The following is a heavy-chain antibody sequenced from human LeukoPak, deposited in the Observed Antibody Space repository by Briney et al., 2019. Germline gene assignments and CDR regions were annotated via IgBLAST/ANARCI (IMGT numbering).Heavy chain of an antibody. CDR2: ISAYNGNT. CDR3: APGGPITMVQGVTRSPRWFDP. V-gene: IGHV1-18*01. J-gene: IGHJ5*02. Sequence: GASVKVSCKASGYTFTSYGISWVRQAPGQGLEWMGWISAYNGNTNYAQKLQGRVTMTTDTSTSTAYMELRSLRSDDTAVYYCAPGGPITMVQGVTRSPRWFDPWGQGTLVTVSS. CDR1: GYTFTSYG. D-gene: IGHD3-10*01.